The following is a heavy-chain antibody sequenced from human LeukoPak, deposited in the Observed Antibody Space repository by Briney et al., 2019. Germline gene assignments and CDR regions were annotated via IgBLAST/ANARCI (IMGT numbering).Heavy chain of an antibody. CDR1: GFTFNTYG. CDR2: IAYDGSIK. CDR3: AIEFQFGSWCALA. D-gene: IGHD6-13*01. Sequence: SGGPLRLSCAASGFTFNTYGVRWVRQARGKGPEFVAIIAYDGSIKYYANSVKGRFTISRDNSKTMVFLQMNSLRPEDAAVYFCAIEFQFGSWCALAWGEGILFSVSS. V-gene: IGHV3-30*03. J-gene: IGHJ5*02.